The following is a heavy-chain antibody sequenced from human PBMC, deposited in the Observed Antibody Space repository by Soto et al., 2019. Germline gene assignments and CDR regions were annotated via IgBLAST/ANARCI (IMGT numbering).Heavy chain of an antibody. Sequence: RASVKVSCKASGGTFSSYAISWVRQAPGQGLEWMGGIIPIFGTANYAQKFQGRVTITADESTSTAYMELSSLRSEDTAVYYCARGGKKMATFYYFDYWGQGTLVTVSS. CDR1: GGTFSSYA. CDR2: IIPIFGTA. J-gene: IGHJ4*02. V-gene: IGHV1-69*13. D-gene: IGHD5-12*01. CDR3: ARGGKKMATFYYFDY.